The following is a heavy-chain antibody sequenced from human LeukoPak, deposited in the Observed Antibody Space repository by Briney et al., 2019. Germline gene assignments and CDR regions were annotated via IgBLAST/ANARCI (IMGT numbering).Heavy chain of an antibody. V-gene: IGHV3-23*01. Sequence: AGGSLRLSCAASGFIFSNYAMSWVRQAPGKGLEWVSAIGGSDGSTYYADSVKGRFTISRDNLKNTLYLQMNSLRAEDTAIYYCAKDRGAVGGPDFDYWGQGNLVTVSS. CDR1: GFIFSNYA. CDR3: AKDRGAVGGPDFDY. CDR2: IGGSDGST. D-gene: IGHD6-19*01. J-gene: IGHJ4*02.